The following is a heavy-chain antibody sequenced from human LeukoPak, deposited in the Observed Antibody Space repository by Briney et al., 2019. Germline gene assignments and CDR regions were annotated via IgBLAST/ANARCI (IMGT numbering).Heavy chain of an antibody. Sequence: GGSLRLSCAASGFTFNTYTMNWVRQAPGKGLEWVSSISSDSSYIYYADAVHGRFTVSRDNAKYSLYLQMNCLRAEDTVVYYCVRGSYGAYDYWGQGSLVTVSS. CDR3: VRGSYGAYDY. CDR1: GFTFNTYT. J-gene: IGHJ4*02. D-gene: IGHD4-17*01. CDR2: ISSDSSYI. V-gene: IGHV3-21*01.